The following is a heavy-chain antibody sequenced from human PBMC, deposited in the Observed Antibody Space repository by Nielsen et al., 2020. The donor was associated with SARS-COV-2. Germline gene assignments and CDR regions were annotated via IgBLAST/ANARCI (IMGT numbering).Heavy chain of an antibody. CDR2: IYYSGST. V-gene: IGHV4-59*08. CDR3: ARRIVSIRRVGADNWFDP. J-gene: IGHJ5*02. D-gene: IGHD5/OR15-5a*01. Sequence: SETLSLTCTVSGGSISSYYWCWIRQPPGKGLEWIGYIYYSGSTNYNPSLKSRVTISVDTSKNQFSLRLSSVTAADTAVYYCARRIVSIRRVGADNWFDPWGQGTLVTVSS. CDR1: GGSISSYY.